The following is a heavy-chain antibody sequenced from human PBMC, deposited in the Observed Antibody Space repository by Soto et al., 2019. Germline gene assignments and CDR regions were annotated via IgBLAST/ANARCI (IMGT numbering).Heavy chain of an antibody. V-gene: IGHV1-8*01. D-gene: IGHD3-9*01. J-gene: IGHJ6*02. CDR2: MNPNSGNT. CDR3: ARGGAGQFYILTGYYYYYGMDV. CDR1: GYTFTSYD. Sequence: ASVKVSCKASGYTFTSYDINWVRQATGQGLEWMGWMNPNSGNTGYAQKFQGRVTMTRNTSIRTAYMELSSLRSEDTAVYSCARGGAGQFYILTGYYYYYGMDVWGQGTTVTVSS.